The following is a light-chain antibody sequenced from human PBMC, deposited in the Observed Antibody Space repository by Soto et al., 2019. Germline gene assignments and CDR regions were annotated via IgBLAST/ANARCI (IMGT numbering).Light chain of an antibody. CDR1: QYIAIY. V-gene: IGKV1-9*01. CDR3: QQLFDSPIT. CDR2: AAS. J-gene: IGKJ5*01. Sequence: GDRISFTCGASQYIAIYLAWYQQKPGEAPKLLIYAASTLHGGVPSRFSGRGSGTDFALTITSLQPEDFATYYCQQLFDSPITFCQGTRPEIK.